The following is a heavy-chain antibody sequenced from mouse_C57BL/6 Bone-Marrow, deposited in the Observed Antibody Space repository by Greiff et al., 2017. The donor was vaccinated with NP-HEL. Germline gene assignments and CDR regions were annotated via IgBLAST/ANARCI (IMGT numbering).Heavy chain of an antibody. J-gene: IGHJ1*03. CDR2: IYPSSGST. D-gene: IGHD4-1*01. V-gene: IGHV1-55*01. Sequence: QVQLQQPGAELVKPGASVKMSCKASGYTFTSYWITWVKQRPGQGLEWIGDIYPSSGSTNYNEKFKSKATLTVDTSSSTAYMQLSSLTSEDSAVYYCASRGTGKDWYFDVWGTGTTVTVSS. CDR3: ASRGTGKDWYFDV. CDR1: GYTFTSYW.